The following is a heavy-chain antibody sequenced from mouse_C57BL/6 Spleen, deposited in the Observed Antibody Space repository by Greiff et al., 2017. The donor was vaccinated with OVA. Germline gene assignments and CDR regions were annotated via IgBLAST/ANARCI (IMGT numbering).Heavy chain of an antibody. V-gene: IGHV1-4*01. J-gene: IGHJ1*03. Sequence: VMLVESGVELARPGASVKMSCKASGYTFTSYTMHWVKQRPGQGLEWIGYINPSSGYTKYNQKFKDQATLPADKSSSTAYMQLSSLTSEDSAVYYCAREGNYYGSSYLWYFDVWGTGTTVTVSS. CDR2: INPSSGYT. D-gene: IGHD1-1*01. CDR3: AREGNYYGSSYLWYFDV. CDR1: GYTFTSYT.